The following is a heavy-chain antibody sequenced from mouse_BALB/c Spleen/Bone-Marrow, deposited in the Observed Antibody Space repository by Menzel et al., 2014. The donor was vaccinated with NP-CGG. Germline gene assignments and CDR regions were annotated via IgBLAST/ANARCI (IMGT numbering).Heavy chain of an antibody. CDR1: GFDFSRYW. CDR2: INPDSRTI. Sequence: EVKLVESGGGLVQPGGSLKLSCAASGFDFSRYWMTWVRQAPGKGPEWIGEINPDSRTINYTPSLKDKFIISRDNAKNTLYLQMSKVRSEDTALYYCARPGYYGYQNVWGAGTTVTVSS. J-gene: IGHJ1*01. CDR3: ARPGYYGYQNV. V-gene: IGHV4-1*02. D-gene: IGHD1-2*01.